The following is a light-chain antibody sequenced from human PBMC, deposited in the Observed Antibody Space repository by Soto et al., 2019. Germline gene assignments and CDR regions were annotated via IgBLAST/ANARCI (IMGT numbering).Light chain of an antibody. CDR3: HQYGSSPT. J-gene: IGKJ3*01. Sequence: EIVLTQSPGTLSLSPGERATLSCRASQSISSTSLAWYQQKPGQAPRLLIYAASSRATGIPDRFSGSGSGTDFTLTIITVEPEDFAVYYCHQYGSSPTFGPGTKVEIK. V-gene: IGKV3-20*01. CDR2: AAS. CDR1: QSISSTS.